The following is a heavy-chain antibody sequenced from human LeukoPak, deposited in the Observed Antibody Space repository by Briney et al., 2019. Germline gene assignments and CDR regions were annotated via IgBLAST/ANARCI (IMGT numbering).Heavy chain of an antibody. CDR3: AKGGNWFDP. CDR1: GGSINSYY. V-gene: IGHV4-59*01. J-gene: IGHJ5*02. Sequence: SETLSLTCTVSGGSINSYYWTWIRQSPGKGLEWIGYIYYSGSTNYNPSPKSRVTISVDTSMNQFSLKLSSVTAADTAVYYCAKGGNWFDPWGQGTLVTVSS. CDR2: IYYSGST. D-gene: IGHD3-10*01.